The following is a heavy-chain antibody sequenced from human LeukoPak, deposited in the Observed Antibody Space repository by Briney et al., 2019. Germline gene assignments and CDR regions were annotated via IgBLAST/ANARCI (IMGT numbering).Heavy chain of an antibody. Sequence: PGGSLRLSCAASGFTFTDYSMNWVRQAPGKGLEWISTISSNSGHIYYADSVRGRFAISRDNAKNSLYLQMNSLRAEDTAVYYCARDSDPRIVATIPYFDYWGQGTLVTVSS. V-gene: IGHV3-21*01. CDR3: ARDSDPRIVATIPYFDY. D-gene: IGHD5-12*01. J-gene: IGHJ4*02. CDR2: ISSNSGHI. CDR1: GFTFTDYS.